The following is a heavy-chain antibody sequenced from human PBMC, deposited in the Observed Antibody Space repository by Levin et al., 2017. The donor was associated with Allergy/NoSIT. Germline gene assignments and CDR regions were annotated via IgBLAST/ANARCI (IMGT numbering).Heavy chain of an antibody. V-gene: IGHV4-34*01. Sequence: SETLSLTCAVYGGSFSGYYWSWIRQPPGKGLEWIGEINHSGSTNYNPSLKSRVTISVDTSKNQFSLKLSSVTAADTAVYYCARGPTIFVRNYYYMDVWGKGTTVTVSS. CDR2: INHSGST. J-gene: IGHJ6*03. CDR1: GGSFSGYY. D-gene: IGHD3-9*01. CDR3: ARGPTIFVRNYYYMDV.